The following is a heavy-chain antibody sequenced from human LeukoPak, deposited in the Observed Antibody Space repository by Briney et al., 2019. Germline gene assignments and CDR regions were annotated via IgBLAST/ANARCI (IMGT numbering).Heavy chain of an antibody. CDR3: ARAVTWIDP. Sequence: GGSLRLSCAASGLTFSTYGMHWVRKAPGKGLEWVAFIQNDGNDKYYADSVKGRSTISRDNSKNTLDLQMNGLRAEDTAVYYCARAVTWIDPWGQGTLVTVSS. CDR1: GLTFSTYG. V-gene: IGHV3-30*02. CDR2: IQNDGNDK. J-gene: IGHJ5*02.